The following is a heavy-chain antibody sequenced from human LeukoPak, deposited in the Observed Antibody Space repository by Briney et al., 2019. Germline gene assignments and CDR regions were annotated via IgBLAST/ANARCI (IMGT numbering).Heavy chain of an antibody. CDR2: IKQDGSEK. V-gene: IGHV3-7*03. D-gene: IGHD6-6*01. Sequence: GGSLRLSCAASGFTFSSYWMSWVRQAPGKGLEWVANIKQDGSEKYYVDSVKGRFTVSRDNAKNSLYLQMNSLRAEDTAVYYCAKGGVKYSSSPAYFDYWGQGTLVTVSS. CDR1: GFTFSSYW. CDR3: AKGGVKYSSSPAYFDY. J-gene: IGHJ4*02.